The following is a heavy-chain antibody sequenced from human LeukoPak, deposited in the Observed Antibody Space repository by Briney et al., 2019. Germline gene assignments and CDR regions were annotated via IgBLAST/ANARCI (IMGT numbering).Heavy chain of an antibody. J-gene: IGHJ4*02. CDR1: GFTFRNYW. CDR3: VRGYFGLDS. CDR2: INNDGSDT. D-gene: IGHD3-9*01. Sequence: PGGSLRLSCEASGFTFRNYWMHWVRQAPGKGLVWVSRINNDGSDTTYADAVKGRFTFSRDNAKNTVYLQMNSLRAEDTAVYYCVRGYFGLDSWGQGTLVTVSS. V-gene: IGHV3-74*01.